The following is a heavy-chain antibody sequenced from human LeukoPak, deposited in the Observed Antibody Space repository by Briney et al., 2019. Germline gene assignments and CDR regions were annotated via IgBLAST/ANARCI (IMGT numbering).Heavy chain of an antibody. D-gene: IGHD3-10*01. V-gene: IGHV1-3*01. CDR3: ARRPYGSGSYYYYGMDV. J-gene: IGHJ6*04. CDR1: GYTFTSYP. CDR2: INAGNGNT. Sequence: ASVKVSCKASGYTFTSYPMHWVRQAPGQRLEWMGWINAGNGNTKYSQKFQGRVTITRDTSASTAYMELSSLRSEDTAVYYCARRPYGSGSYYYYGMDVWGKGTTVTVSS.